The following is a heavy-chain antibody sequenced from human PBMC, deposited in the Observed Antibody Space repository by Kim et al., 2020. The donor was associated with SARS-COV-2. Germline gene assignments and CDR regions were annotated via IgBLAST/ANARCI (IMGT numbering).Heavy chain of an antibody. V-gene: IGHV3-30*01. J-gene: IGHJ6*02. CDR3: ARDKSPNYYYYYGMDV. Sequence: SVKGRFTIPRDNSRNPLYLQMNSLRAEDTAVYYCARDKSPNYYYYYGMDVWGQGTTVTVSS.